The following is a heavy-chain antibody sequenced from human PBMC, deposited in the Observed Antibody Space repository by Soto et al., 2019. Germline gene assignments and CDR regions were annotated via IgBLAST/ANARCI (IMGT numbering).Heavy chain of an antibody. D-gene: IGHD6-19*01. Sequence: GGSLRLSCAASGFTFSGYAMSWVRQAPGKGLEWVSSISGTGGSTYYADSVTGRFTISRDKSKNTVYLQMNSLRAEDTAVYYCAKLSSGFYNYFDFWGLGTLVTVSS. J-gene: IGHJ4*02. V-gene: IGHV3-23*01. CDR3: AKLSSGFYNYFDF. CDR1: GFTFSGYA. CDR2: ISGTGGST.